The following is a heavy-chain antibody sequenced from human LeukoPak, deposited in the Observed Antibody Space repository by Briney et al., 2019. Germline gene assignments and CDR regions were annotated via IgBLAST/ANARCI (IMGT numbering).Heavy chain of an antibody. CDR2: IYYSGST. CDR3: ARVGTILREVDV. J-gene: IGHJ6*02. Sequence: PSETLSLTCTVSGGSISSGGYYWSWIRQHPGKGLEWIGYIYYSGSTYYNPSLKSRVTISVDTSKNQFSLKLSSVTAADTAVYYCARVGTILREVDVWGQGTTVTVSS. D-gene: IGHD3-9*01. V-gene: IGHV4-31*03. CDR1: GGSISSGGYY.